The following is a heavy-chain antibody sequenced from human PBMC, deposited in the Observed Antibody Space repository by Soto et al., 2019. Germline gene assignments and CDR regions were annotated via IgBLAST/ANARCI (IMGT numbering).Heavy chain of an antibody. J-gene: IGHJ4*02. D-gene: IGHD3-10*01. V-gene: IGHV1-46*03. Sequence: QVQLVQSGAEVKKPGASVKVSCKPSGYTFTTYFLHWVRQAPGQGLEWMGIINPSDGSTTYAQSFQGRVTMTSDTSTSTAYMELRSLRSEDTAVYYCARVPTGRGDYDYWGQGTLVTVSS. CDR2: INPSDGST. CDR3: ARVPTGRGDYDY. CDR1: GYTFTTYF.